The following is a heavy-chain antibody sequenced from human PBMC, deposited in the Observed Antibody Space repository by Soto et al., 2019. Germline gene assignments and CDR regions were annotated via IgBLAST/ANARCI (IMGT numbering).Heavy chain of an antibody. D-gene: IGHD2-8*01. V-gene: IGHV6-1*01. CDR2: TYYRSKWYN. J-gene: IGHJ5*01. CDR1: GDGVSSSSVT. CDR3: ARLIGNSWLDS. Sequence: SQTLSLTCAISGDGVSSSSVTWDWIRQSPSRGLEWLGRTYYRSKWYNDYAVSVKGRITINPDTSNNQLSLQLNSVTPDDTAVYYCARLIGNSWLDSWGQGTLVTVSS.